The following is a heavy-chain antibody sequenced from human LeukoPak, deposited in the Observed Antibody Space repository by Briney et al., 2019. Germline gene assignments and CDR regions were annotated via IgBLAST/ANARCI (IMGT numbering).Heavy chain of an antibody. Sequence: PGGSLRLSCAASGFTFSSYSMNWVRQAPGKGLEWVSSISSSSSYIYYADSVKGRFTISRDNAKNSLYLQMNSLRAEDTAVYYCARETFSGYDYLDAFDIWGQGTMVTVSS. CDR1: GFTFSSYS. CDR3: ARETFSGYDYLDAFDI. V-gene: IGHV3-21*01. J-gene: IGHJ3*02. D-gene: IGHD5-12*01. CDR2: ISSSSSYI.